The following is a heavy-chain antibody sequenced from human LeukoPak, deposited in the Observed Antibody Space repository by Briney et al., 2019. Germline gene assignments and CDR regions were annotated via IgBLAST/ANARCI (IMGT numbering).Heavy chain of an antibody. CDR1: DFSFATYG. Sequence: GGSLRLSCAASDFSFATYGMGWVRQAPGKGLEWVSAISGSGGSTYYADSVKGRFTISRDNSKNTLYLQMNSLRAEDTAVYYCATRGVVATIYYYYYMDVWGKGTTVTVSS. J-gene: IGHJ6*03. CDR2: ISGSGGST. D-gene: IGHD5-12*01. CDR3: ATRGVVATIYYYYYMDV. V-gene: IGHV3-23*01.